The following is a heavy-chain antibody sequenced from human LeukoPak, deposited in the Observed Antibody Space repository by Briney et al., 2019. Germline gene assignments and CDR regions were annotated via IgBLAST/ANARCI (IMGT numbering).Heavy chain of an antibody. CDR1: GFTFSNYW. CDR2: ISSDGTTT. J-gene: IGHJ4*02. D-gene: IGHD2-8*02. CDR3: GCIPVGF. V-gene: IGHV3-74*01. Sequence: PGGSLRLSCAASGFTFSNYWMHWVRQAPGKGLVWVSRISSDGTTTNYADSVKGRFTISRDNAKNTLYLQMNSLGAEDTAIYFCGCIPVGFWGQGPLVTVSS.